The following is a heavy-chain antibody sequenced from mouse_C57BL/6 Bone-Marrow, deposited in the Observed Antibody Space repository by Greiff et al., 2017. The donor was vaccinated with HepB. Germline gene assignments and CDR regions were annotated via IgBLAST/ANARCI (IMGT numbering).Heavy chain of an antibody. D-gene: IGHD1-1*01. CDR3: ARYFALWGCITTVVASHYAMDY. CDR2: ISDGGSYT. V-gene: IGHV5-4*03. CDR1: GFTFSSYA. J-gene: IGHJ4*01. Sequence: EVNVVESGGGLVKPGGSLKLSCAASGFTFSSYAMSWVRQTPEKRLEWVATISDGGSYTYYPDNVKGRFTISRDNAKNNLYLQMSHLKSEDTAMYYCARYFALWGCITTVVASHYAMDYWGQGTSVTVSS.